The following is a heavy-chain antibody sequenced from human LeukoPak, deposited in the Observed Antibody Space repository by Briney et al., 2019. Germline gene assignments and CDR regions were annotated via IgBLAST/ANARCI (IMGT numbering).Heavy chain of an antibody. J-gene: IGHJ4*02. CDR3: ATGRPGSLLDY. CDR1: GDTLTELS. V-gene: IGHV1-24*01. Sequence: ASVEVSCKVSGDTLTELSMHWVRQAPGKGLEWMGGFEPEDGQTMYAQKFQDRLTMTEDTSTDTGYMELSSLRSEDTAVYYCATGRPGSLLDYWGQGPLVTVSS. D-gene: IGHD1-1*01. CDR2: FEPEDGQT.